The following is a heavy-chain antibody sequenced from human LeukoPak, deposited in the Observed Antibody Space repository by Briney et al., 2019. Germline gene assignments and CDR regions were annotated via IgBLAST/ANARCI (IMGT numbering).Heavy chain of an antibody. CDR2: IIPIFGTA. Sequence: GASVKVSCKASGGTFSSYAISWVRQASGQGLEWMGGIIPIFGTANYAQKFQGRVTITTDESTSTAYMELSSLRSEDTAVYYCARSSYDFWSGYSDYWGQGTLVTVSS. CDR3: ARSSYDFWSGYSDY. V-gene: IGHV1-69*05. D-gene: IGHD3-3*01. J-gene: IGHJ4*02. CDR1: GGTFSSYA.